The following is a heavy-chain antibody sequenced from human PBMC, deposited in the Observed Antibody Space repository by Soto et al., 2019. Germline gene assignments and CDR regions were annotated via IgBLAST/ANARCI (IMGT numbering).Heavy chain of an antibody. D-gene: IGHD2-2*01. Sequence: PSLTCAVYGGSFSGYYWRWIRQPPGKGLEWIGEINHSGSTNYNPSLKSRVTISVDTSKNQFSLKLSSVTAADTAVYYCARGPYCSSTSCYYYYYCMDVWGQGTTVTVSS. CDR2: INHSGST. J-gene: IGHJ6*02. CDR3: ARGPYCSSTSCYYYYYCMDV. V-gene: IGHV4-34*01. CDR1: GGSFSGYY.